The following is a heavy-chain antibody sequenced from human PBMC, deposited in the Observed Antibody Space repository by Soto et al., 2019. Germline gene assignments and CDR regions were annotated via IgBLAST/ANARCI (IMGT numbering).Heavy chain of an antibody. D-gene: IGHD2-8*01. V-gene: IGHV4-59*01. CDR1: GGSISHYY. CDR2: AYYSGST. CDR3: ARDRSTYGGGGTGEVKENWFDP. Sequence: SETLSLTCTVSGGSISHYYWSRIRQSPGKGLEWIGYAYYSGSTDYNPSLKSRVTMSVDTSKNQVSLKLNSVTTADTAVYYCARDRSTYGGGGTGEVKENWFDPWGPGTLVTVSS. J-gene: IGHJ5*02.